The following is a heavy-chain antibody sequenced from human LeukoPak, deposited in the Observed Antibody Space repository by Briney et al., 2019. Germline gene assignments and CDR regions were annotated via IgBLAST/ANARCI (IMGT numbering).Heavy chain of an antibody. CDR1: GGSINNYY. Sequence: VKPSETLSLTCAVSGGSINNYYWSWIRQPPGKGLEWIGYISYSGSANYNASLRSRVTISVDTSRNQFSLNLHSVTAADTAVYYRARHEAMTTYDYWGQGTLVTVSS. CDR2: ISYSGSA. V-gene: IGHV4-59*08. J-gene: IGHJ4*02. CDR3: ARHEAMTTYDY. D-gene: IGHD4-11*01.